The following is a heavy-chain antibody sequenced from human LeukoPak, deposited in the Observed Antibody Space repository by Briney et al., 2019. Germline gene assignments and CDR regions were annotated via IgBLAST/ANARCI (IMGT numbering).Heavy chain of an antibody. J-gene: IGHJ4*02. V-gene: IGHV3-9*01. CDR1: GFNFNDYG. Sequence: PGGSLRLSCAASGFNFNDYGMHWVRHAPGKGLEGVSGINWNSGTIDYADSVKGRFTTSRDRAKSSLYLQMNSLRREDTALYYCAKDRGQQNVGVDYWGRGTLVTVSS. CDR2: INWNSGTI. CDR3: AKDRGQQNVGVDY. D-gene: IGHD1-1*01.